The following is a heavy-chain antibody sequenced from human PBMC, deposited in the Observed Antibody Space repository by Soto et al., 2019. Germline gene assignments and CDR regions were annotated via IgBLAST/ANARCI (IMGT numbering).Heavy chain of an antibody. D-gene: IGHD2-2*01. CDR2: ISSSSSYI. CDR3: ARERSTPNWFDP. V-gene: IGHV3-21*01. Sequence: PGGSLSPSFSASGFTLSPFGLNWFRQAPGKGLEWVSSISSSSSYIYYADSVKGRFTISRDNAKNSLYLQMNSLRAVDTAVYYWARERSTPNWFDPWGQGTLVTVSS. CDR1: GFTLSPFG. J-gene: IGHJ5*02.